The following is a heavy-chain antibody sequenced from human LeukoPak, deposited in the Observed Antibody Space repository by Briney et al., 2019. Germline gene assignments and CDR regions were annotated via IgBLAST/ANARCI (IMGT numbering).Heavy chain of an antibody. CDR3: AKGKYFDWLFYFDY. J-gene: IGHJ4*02. CDR2: ISGSSGST. CDR1: RFTFSSYA. V-gene: IGHV3-23*01. D-gene: IGHD3-9*01. Sequence: GGSLTLSCAASRFTFSSYAMRWVPHAPGQGRVWVLAISGSSGSTYYAESVKGRFTISRDNSKNTLYLKMNSLRAEDTAVYYCAKGKYFDWLFYFDYWGQGTLVTVSS.